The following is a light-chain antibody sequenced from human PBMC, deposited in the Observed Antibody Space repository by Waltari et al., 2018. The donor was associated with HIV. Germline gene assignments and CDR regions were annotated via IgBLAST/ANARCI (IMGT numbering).Light chain of an antibody. CDR1: NIESKV. J-gene: IGLJ3*02. V-gene: IGLV3-9*01. CDR2: RDS. CDR3: QVCDSSAGV. Sequence: SYELTQPLSVSVALGQTAKISCGGKNIESKVVHWYQQKPGQAPVLVIYRDSDRPSGIPERFSGSNSGNTATLTINRAQAGDEGDYFCQVCDSSAGVFGGGTTLTVL.